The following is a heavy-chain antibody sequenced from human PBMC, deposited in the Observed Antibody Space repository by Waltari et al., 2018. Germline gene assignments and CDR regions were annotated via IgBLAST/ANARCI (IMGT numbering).Heavy chain of an antibody. Sequence: QLQLQESGPGLVKPLETLSFTCTVSGGSISSSSYYWGWIRQPPGKGLEWIGSIYYSGSTYYNPSLKSRVTISVDTSKNQFSLKLSSVTAADTAVYYCARGIPFSSGYLNNWFDPWGQGTLVTVSS. CDR2: IYYSGST. V-gene: IGHV4-39*01. D-gene: IGHD3-3*01. CDR1: GGSISSSSYY. CDR3: ARGIPFSSGYLNNWFDP. J-gene: IGHJ5*02.